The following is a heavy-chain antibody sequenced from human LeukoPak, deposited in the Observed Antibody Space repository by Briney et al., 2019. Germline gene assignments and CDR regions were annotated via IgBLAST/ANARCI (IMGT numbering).Heavy chain of an antibody. J-gene: IGHJ6*03. D-gene: IGHD4/OR15-4a*01. Sequence: PGGSLRLSCAASGFTFSSYGMNWVRQAPGKGLEWVSSISSGSSYIYYADSLKGRFTISRDNAKNSLYLQMNSLRAEDTAVYYCARGGAYYYYMDVWGKGTTVTVSS. CDR2: ISSGSSYI. V-gene: IGHV3-21*01. CDR1: GFTFSSYG. CDR3: ARGGAYYYYMDV.